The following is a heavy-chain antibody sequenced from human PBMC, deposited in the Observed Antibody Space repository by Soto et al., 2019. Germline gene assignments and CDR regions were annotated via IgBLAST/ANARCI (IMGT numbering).Heavy chain of an antibody. Sequence: ASVKVSCKASGYTFTNYAMHWVRQAPGQRLEWMGWINAGNGNTKYSQKFQGRVTITRDTSASTAYMELSSLRSEDTAVYYCASSHIAVASYGMDVWGQGTTFTVSS. CDR2: INAGNGNT. CDR1: GYTFTNYA. V-gene: IGHV1-3*01. CDR3: ASSHIAVASYGMDV. J-gene: IGHJ6*02. D-gene: IGHD6-13*01.